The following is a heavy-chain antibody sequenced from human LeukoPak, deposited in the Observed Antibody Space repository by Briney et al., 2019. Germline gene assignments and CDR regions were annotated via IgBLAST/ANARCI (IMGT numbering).Heavy chain of an antibody. V-gene: IGHV4-59*08. CDR1: GGSFTSYY. D-gene: IGHD4-23*01. CDR2: IYYSGST. CDR3: GRQGRGYGGNSDY. J-gene: IGHJ4*02. Sequence: SETLSLTCTVSGGSFTSYYWTWIRQPPGKGLEWIGYIYYSGSTNYNPSLKSRVTISVDTSKNQFSLKLSSVTAADTAVYYCGRQGRGYGGNSDYWGQGTLVTVSS.